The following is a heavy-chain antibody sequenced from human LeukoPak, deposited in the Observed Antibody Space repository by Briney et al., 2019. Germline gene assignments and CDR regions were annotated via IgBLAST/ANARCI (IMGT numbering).Heavy chain of an antibody. Sequence: SETLSLTCSVSGGSISSSSYYWGWIRQPPGKGLEWIGSIYYSKNTYYNPSLKSRATISADTSKNQFSLTLGSVSATDTAVYYCVSPRGFSHGYFDYWGQGTLVTVSS. CDR1: GGSISSSSYY. CDR2: IYYSKNT. D-gene: IGHD5-18*01. V-gene: IGHV4-39*01. CDR3: VSPRGFSHGYFDY. J-gene: IGHJ4*02.